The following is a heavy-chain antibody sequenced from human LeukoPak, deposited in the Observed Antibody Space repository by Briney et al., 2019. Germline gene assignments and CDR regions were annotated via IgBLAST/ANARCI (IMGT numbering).Heavy chain of an antibody. CDR3: ANVAVQLHLDY. Sequence: GGSLRLSCAASGFTFSSYGMHWVRQAPGKGLEWVAFIRYDESNKYYADSVKGRFTISRDNSKNTLYLQMNSLRAEDTAVYYCANVAVQLHLDYWGQGTLVTVSS. CDR1: GFTFSSYG. V-gene: IGHV3-30*02. CDR2: IRYDESNK. J-gene: IGHJ4*02. D-gene: IGHD5-18*01.